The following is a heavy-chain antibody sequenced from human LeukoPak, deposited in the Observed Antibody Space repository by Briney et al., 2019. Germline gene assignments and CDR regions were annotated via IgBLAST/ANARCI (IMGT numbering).Heavy chain of an antibody. CDR3: ARVGPRSKYSSSWYFDY. CDR1: GFTFSDYY. V-gene: IGHV3-11*01. CDR2: ISSSGSTI. D-gene: IGHD6-13*01. Sequence: GGSLRLSCAASGFTFSDYYMSWIRQAPGKGLEWVSYISSSGSTIYCADSVKGRFTISRDNAKNSLYLQMNSLRAEDTAVYYCARVGPRSKYSSSWYFDYWGQGTLVTVSS. J-gene: IGHJ4*02.